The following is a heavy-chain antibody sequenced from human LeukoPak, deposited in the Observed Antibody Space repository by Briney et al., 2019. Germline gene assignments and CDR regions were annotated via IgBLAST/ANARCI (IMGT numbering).Heavy chain of an antibody. CDR3: ARDQYSSGRWFDP. D-gene: IGHD6-19*01. Sequence: SETLSLTCDFSGDSLSGYYWSWLRQPPGKGLEWIGYIYYSGSTYYNPSLKSRVTISVDTSKNQFSLELSSVTAADTAVYYCARDQYSSGRWFDPWGQGTLVTVSS. J-gene: IGHJ5*02. V-gene: IGHV4-59*12. CDR1: GDSLSGYY. CDR2: IYYSGST.